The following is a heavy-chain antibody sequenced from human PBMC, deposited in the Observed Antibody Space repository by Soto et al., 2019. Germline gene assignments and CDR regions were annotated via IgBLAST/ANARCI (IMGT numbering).Heavy chain of an antibody. CDR1: GFSLSNARMG. Sequence: QATLKESGPVLVKPTETLTLTCTVSGFSLSNARMGVSWIRQPPGQALEWLAHIFSNDEKSYSPSLKRRLTISKDTSNSHVFLTMANMDPVDTATYYCARSNYRCYVFRYFYCWGQGSLVTVS. CDR3: ARSNYRCYVFRYFYC. J-gene: IGHJ4*02. V-gene: IGHV2-26*01. CDR2: IFSNDEK. D-gene: IGHD3-16*01.